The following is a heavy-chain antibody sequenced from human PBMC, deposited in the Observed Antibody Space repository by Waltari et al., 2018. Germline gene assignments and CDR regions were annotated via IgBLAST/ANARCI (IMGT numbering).Heavy chain of an antibody. D-gene: IGHD2-2*01. Sequence: QVQLQQWGAGLLKPSETLSLTCAVYGGSISGYYWSWIRQPPGKGLEWIGEINHSGSTNDNPSLKRRVTIAGDTSKNQFSLKLSSVTAADTAVYYVAREPLYCSRTSCQQGSYYYYGMDVWGQGTTVTVSS. CDR2: INHSGST. J-gene: IGHJ6*02. V-gene: IGHV4-34*01. CDR3: AREPLYCSRTSCQQGSYYYYGMDV. CDR1: GGSISGYY.